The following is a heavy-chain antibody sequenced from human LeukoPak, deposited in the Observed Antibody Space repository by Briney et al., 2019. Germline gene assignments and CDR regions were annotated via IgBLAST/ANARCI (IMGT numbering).Heavy chain of an antibody. D-gene: IGHD6-19*01. V-gene: IGHV3-64D*08. J-gene: IGHJ5*02. CDR1: GFTFSSYA. Sequence: GGSLRLSCSASGFTFSSYAMHWVRPAPGKGLEYVSAISSNGGSTYYADSVKGGFTISRDNSKNTLYLQMSSLRAEDTAVYYCVRIMYSSGWHWCDPWGQGNLVTVSS. CDR3: VRIMYSSGWHWCDP. CDR2: ISSNGGST.